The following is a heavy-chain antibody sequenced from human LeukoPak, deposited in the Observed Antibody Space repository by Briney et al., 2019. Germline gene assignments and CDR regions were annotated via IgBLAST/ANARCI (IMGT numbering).Heavy chain of an antibody. CDR1: GFTFTTYA. J-gene: IGHJ2*01. V-gene: IGHV3-30*19. CDR2: TSSDGSHK. Sequence: GRFLRLSCAASGFTFTTYAMNWVRQAPGKGLEWVAVTSSDGSHKYYADSVRGRFTISRDNSKNTLYLQMNSLRPEDTAVYYCARRSEDYWYFDLWGRGTLATVSS. CDR3: ARRSEDYWYFDL.